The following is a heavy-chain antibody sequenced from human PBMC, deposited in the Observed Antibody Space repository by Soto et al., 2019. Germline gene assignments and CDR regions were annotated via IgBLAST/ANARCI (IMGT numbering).Heavy chain of an antibody. V-gene: IGHV3-7*01. Sequence: GGSLRLSCAASGFTFSSYWMSWVRQAPGKGLEWVANIKQDGSEKYYVDSVKGRFTISGDNAKNSLYLQMNSLRAEDTAVYYCARGTRRIQLWSYWYFDLWGRGTLVTVSS. CDR2: IKQDGSEK. CDR3: ARGTRRIQLWSYWYFDL. D-gene: IGHD5-18*01. J-gene: IGHJ2*01. CDR1: GFTFSSYW.